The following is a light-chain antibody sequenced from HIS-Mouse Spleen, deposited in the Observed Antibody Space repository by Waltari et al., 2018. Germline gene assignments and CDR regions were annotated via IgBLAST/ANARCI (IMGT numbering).Light chain of an antibody. Sequence: QPALTQPASVSGSPGQSITIPCPGTSNDFGNINLVLGNQQPPGKAPNLMIYEGRKRPSGFSTRFSGSKSGNTASLTISGLQAEDEADYYCCSYAGSSTWVFGGGTKLTVL. V-gene: IGLV2-23*01. CDR1: SNDFGNINL. CDR3: CSYAGSSTWV. CDR2: EGR. J-gene: IGLJ3*02.